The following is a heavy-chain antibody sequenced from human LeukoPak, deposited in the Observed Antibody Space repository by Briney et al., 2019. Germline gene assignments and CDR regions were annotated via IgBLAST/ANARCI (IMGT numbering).Heavy chain of an antibody. V-gene: IGHV3-30*02. CDR3: VRGYIGPDY. Sequence: GGSLRLSCAASGFTFSNFGMHWVRQAPGKGLEWVAFIRFDGTSEFYADSVKARFTISRDNSKNTLCLQMNSLRAEDTAVYYCVRGYIGPDYWGQGTLVTVSS. CDR2: IRFDGTSE. J-gene: IGHJ4*02. CDR1: GFTFSNFG. D-gene: IGHD5-18*01.